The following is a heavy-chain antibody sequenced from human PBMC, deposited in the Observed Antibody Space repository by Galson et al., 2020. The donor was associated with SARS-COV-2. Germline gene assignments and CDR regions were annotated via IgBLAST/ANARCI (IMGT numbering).Heavy chain of an antibody. V-gene: IGHV1-18*01. CDR1: GYTFPNYG. CDR2: INTFSGHT. Sequence: ASVKVSCTASGYTFPNYGISWVRQAPGQGLEWMGWINTFSGHTNYAQNVEGRVTMTADTSTRTAYMELRSLRSDDTAVYYCARVPTHYDFWSGYFLWGQGTLVTVSS. D-gene: IGHD3-3*01. J-gene: IGHJ4*02. CDR3: ARVPTHYDFWSGYFL.